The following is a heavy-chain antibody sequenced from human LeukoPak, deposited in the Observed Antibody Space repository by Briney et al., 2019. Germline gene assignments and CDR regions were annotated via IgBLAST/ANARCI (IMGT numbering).Heavy chain of an antibody. CDR2: IIPIFGTA. Sequence: ASVKVSCKASGGTFSSYAISWVRQAPGQGLEWMGGIIPIFGTANYAQKFQGRVTITTDESTSTAYMELSSLRSEDTAAYYCASYGVASDSFYFDYWGQGTLVTVSS. CDR3: ASYGVASDSFYFDY. J-gene: IGHJ4*02. D-gene: IGHD5-18*01. CDR1: GGTFSSYA. V-gene: IGHV1-69*05.